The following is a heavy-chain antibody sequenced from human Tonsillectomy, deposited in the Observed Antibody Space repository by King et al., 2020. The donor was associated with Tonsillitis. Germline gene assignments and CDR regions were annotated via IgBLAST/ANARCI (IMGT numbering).Heavy chain of an antibody. D-gene: IGHD3-10*01. Sequence: VQLVESGGGLVKPGGSLRLSCAASGFTFSSYDLNWVRRAPGKGLEWVSSIDSSSSHIYYADSVKGRFTISRDNAKNSLYLQMNSLRGEVTAVYYCARYGGGSFDYWGQGTLVTVSS. CDR3: ARYGGGSFDY. V-gene: IGHV3-21*01. CDR2: IDSSSSHI. CDR1: GFTFSSYD. J-gene: IGHJ4*02.